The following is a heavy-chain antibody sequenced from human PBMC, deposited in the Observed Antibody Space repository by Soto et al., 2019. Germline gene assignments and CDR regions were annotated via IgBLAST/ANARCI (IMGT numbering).Heavy chain of an antibody. CDR3: AAEVGASQYYGMDV. CDR2: IVVGSGNT. J-gene: IGHJ6*02. Sequence: SVKVSCKASGITFSSAAVQWVRQARGQRLEWIGWIVVGSGNTKHAQKIQERVTITRDMSTSTAYMELSSLRSEDTAVYYCAAEVGASQYYGMDVWGQGTTVTVSS. CDR1: GITFSSAA. V-gene: IGHV1-58*01. D-gene: IGHD1-26*01.